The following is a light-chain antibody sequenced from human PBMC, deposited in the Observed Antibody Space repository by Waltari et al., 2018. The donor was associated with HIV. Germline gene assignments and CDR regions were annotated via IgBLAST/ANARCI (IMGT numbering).Light chain of an antibody. Sequence: QSALTQPASVSWSPGQSVTISCSGTTSDVGAFDYVCFYQPHPGKAPKLIIYEFKNPPSGVSTRLSGSKSSNTASLTISGLQAEDEADYFCTSYTSSSTLGVFGGGTRLTVL. J-gene: IGLJ2*01. V-gene: IGLV2-14*01. CDR2: EFK. CDR1: TSDVGAFDY. CDR3: TSYTSSSTLGV.